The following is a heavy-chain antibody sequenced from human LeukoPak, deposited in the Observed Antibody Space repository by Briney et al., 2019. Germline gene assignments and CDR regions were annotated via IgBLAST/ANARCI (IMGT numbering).Heavy chain of an antibody. Sequence: SETLSLTCAVYGGSFSGYYWTWIRQPPGKGLEWIGEINHSGSTNSNPSLKSRVTISIDTSKKQFSPNLSSVTAADTAIYYCARGPDCSDGICVNRPIDCWGQGTLVTVSS. CDR1: GGSFSGYY. V-gene: IGHV4-34*01. J-gene: IGHJ4*02. CDR2: INHSGST. CDR3: ARGPDCSDGICVNRPIDC. D-gene: IGHD2-15*01.